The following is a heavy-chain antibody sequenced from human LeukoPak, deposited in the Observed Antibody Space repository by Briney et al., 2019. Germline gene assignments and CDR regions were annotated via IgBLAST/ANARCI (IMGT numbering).Heavy chain of an antibody. V-gene: IGHV4-31*03. CDR1: GGSISSGGYY. CDR3: ARGDPGGLYYVDV. CDR2: IYYSGST. Sequence: SQTLSLTCTVSGGSISSGGYYWSWIRQHPGKGLEWIGYIYYSGSTYYNPSLKSRVTISVDTSKNQFSLKLSSVTAADTAVYYCARGDPGGLYYVDVWGKGTTVTVSS. J-gene: IGHJ6*03.